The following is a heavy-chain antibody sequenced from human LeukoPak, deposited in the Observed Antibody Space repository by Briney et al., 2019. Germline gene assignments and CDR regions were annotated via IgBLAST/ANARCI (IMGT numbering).Heavy chain of an antibody. J-gene: IGHJ6*03. CDR1: GGSISSYY. CDR3: ARGNYYYYMDV. V-gene: IGHV4-4*07. CDR2: LHTSGNN. Sequence: PSETLSLTCTVSGGSISSYYWNWIRQPAGKGLEWIGRLHTSGNNNYNPSLKSRVTMSVDPSKNQFSLKLNSVTAADTAVYYCARGNYYYYMDVWGKGTTVTVSS.